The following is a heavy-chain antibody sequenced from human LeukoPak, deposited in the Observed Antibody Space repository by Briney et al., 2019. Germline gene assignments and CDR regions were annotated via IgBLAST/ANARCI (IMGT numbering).Heavy chain of an antibody. Sequence: GASVKVSCKASGYSFTEHYIYWVRQAPGQGLEWVGRINCNSGDANSAQKFQGRVTMTRDTSVSTAYFCARSAGHCSNGICFTDYYMDVWGRGTTLIVSS. CDR3: DYYMDV. V-gene: IGHV1-2*02. CDR2: INCNSGDA. CDR1: GYSFTEHY. D-gene: IGHD2-8*01. J-gene: IGHJ6*03.